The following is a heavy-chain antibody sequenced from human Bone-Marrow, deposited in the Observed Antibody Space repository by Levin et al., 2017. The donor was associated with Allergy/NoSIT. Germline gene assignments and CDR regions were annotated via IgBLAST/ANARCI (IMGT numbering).Heavy chain of an antibody. D-gene: IGHD6-19*01. V-gene: IGHV3-23*01. J-gene: IGHJ5*02. CDR2: ISGSGDDT. Sequence: PGGSLRLSCAASGFTFNSYAMNWVRQAPGRGLEWVSSISGSGDDTHYADSVKGRFTIARDNSNKTLHLQMTSLKAEDTALYYCARGRWFSSNIPHNWFDPWGQGTLVTVSS. CDR3: ARGRWFSSNIPHNWFDP. CDR1: GFTFNSYA.